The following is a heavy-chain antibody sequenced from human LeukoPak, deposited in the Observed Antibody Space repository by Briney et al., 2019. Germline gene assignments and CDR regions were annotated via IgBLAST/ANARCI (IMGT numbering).Heavy chain of an antibody. Sequence: GGSLRLSCAASEFTFSSYAMSWVRQAPGKGLEWVSAISGGGGNTYDADSVKGRFTISRDNSKNTLYLQMNSLRAEDTAVYYCAKHLTRGAFDIWGQGTMVTVSS. V-gene: IGHV3-23*01. CDR2: ISGGGGNT. CDR1: EFTFSSYA. CDR3: AKHLTRGAFDI. J-gene: IGHJ3*02.